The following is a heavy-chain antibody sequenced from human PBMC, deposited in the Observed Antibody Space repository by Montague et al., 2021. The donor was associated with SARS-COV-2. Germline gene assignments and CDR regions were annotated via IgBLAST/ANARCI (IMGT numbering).Heavy chain of an antibody. CDR3: ARGLESYGSGSPDFAP. CDR2: IYHSGST. D-gene: IGHD3-10*01. Sequence: SETLSLTCAVSGGPITSYYWNWIRQPPGKGLEDIGYIYHSGSTTYNPSLKRRVSISVDTSKNQFSLKLRSVTAADTAAYYCARGLESYGSGSPDFAPWGQGTLVTVSS. CDR1: GGPITSYY. J-gene: IGHJ5*02. V-gene: IGHV4-59*01.